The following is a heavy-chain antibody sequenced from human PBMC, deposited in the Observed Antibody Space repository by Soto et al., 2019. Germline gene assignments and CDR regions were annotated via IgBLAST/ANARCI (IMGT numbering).Heavy chain of an antibody. CDR3: ARKRHSGYPTINWFDP. CDR1: GGTFSSYA. Sequence: GASGKVSCKASGGTFSSYAISWVRQAPGQGLEWMGGIIPIFGTANYAQKFQGRVTITADESTSTAYMELSSLRSEDTAVYYCARKRHSGYPTINWFDPWGRGTQVTVSS. J-gene: IGHJ5*01. D-gene: IGHD5-12*01. V-gene: IGHV1-69*13. CDR2: IIPIFGTA.